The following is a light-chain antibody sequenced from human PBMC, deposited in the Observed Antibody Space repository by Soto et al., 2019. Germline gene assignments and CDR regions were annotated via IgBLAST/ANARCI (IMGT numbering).Light chain of an antibody. CDR1: QSVSSK. CDR3: QQYNNWPHT. Sequence: IVMTQSPATLSVSPGERATLSCRASQSVSSKLAWFQQKPGQAPSLLIYGVSTRATGVPVRFSGSGSGTEFTLTINSLQSEDFAVSYCQQYNNWPHTSVQGTKVDIK. CDR2: GVS. V-gene: IGKV3-15*01. J-gene: IGKJ2*01.